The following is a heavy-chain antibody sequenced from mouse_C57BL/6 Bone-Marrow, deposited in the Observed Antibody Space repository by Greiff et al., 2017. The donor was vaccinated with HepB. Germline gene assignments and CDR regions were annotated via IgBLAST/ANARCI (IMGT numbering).Heavy chain of an antibody. CDR1: GYSITSGYD. D-gene: IGHD2-4*01. J-gene: IGHJ3*01. CDR2: ISYSGST. Sequence: EVQLVESGPGMVKPSQSLSLTCTVTGYSITSGYDWHWIRHFPGNKLEWMGYISYSGSTNYNPSLKSRISITHDTSKNHFFLKLNSVTTEDTATYYCARRDDYDAWFAYWGQGTLVTVSA. CDR3: ARRDDYDAWFAY. V-gene: IGHV3-1*01.